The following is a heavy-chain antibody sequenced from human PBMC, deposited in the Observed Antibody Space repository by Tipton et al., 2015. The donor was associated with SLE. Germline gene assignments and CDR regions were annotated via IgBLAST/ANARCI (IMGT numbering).Heavy chain of an antibody. V-gene: IGHV4-59*08. CDR3: VRYMTKVTPYNYYGLDV. Sequence: TLSLTCTVSGGSISTYYWSWIRQPPGKGLEWIGYVHNSGNSNYNPSLKSRVTFSVDTSKNQVSLKLTSVTAADTALYYCVRYMTKVTPYNYYGLDVWGQGTTVIVSS. D-gene: IGHD4-17*01. CDR2: VHNSGNS. CDR1: GGSISTYY. J-gene: IGHJ6*02.